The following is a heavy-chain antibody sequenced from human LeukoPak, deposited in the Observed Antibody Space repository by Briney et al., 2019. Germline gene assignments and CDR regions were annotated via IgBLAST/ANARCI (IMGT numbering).Heavy chain of an antibody. CDR2: INHSGST. D-gene: IGHD6-6*01. Sequence: SETLSLTCTVSGGTISSYYWSWIRQPPGKGLEWIGEINHSGSTTYNPSLKSRVTISVDTSKNQFSLKLSSVTAADTAVYYCARYSYSSSSGFDYWGQGTMVTVSS. CDR1: GGTISSYY. V-gene: IGHV4-34*01. J-gene: IGHJ4*02. CDR3: ARYSYSSSSGFDY.